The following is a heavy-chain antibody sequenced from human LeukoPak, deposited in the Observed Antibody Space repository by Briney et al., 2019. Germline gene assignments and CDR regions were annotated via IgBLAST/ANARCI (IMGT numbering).Heavy chain of an antibody. J-gene: IGHJ4*02. CDR1: GFTFSSYG. V-gene: IGHV3-33*01. CDR2: IWYDGSNK. CDR3: ARGSSLIAVPSSTLVY. Sequence: GGSLRLSCAASGFTFSSYGMHWVRQAPGKGLEWVAVIWYDGSNKYYADSVKGRFTISRDNAKNSLYLQMNSLRAEDTAVYYCARGSSLIAVPSSTLVYWGQGTLVTVSS. D-gene: IGHD6-19*01.